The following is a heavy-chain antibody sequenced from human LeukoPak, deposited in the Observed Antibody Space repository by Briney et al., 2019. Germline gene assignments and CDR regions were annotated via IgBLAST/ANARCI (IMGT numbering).Heavy chain of an antibody. Sequence: GASVKVSCKASGYTFTSYAMHWVRPAPGQRLEWMGWINAGNGNTKYSQKFQGRVTITRDTSASTAYMELSSLRSEDTAVYYCARLGGHMVRGNYYYYGMDVWGQGTTVTVSS. CDR2: INAGNGNT. CDR1: GYTFTSYA. CDR3: ARLGGHMVRGNYYYYGMDV. V-gene: IGHV1-3*01. J-gene: IGHJ6*02. D-gene: IGHD3-10*01.